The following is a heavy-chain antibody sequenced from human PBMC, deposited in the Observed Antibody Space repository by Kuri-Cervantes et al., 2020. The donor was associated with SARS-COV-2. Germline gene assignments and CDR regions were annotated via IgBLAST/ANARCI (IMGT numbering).Heavy chain of an antibody. CDR3: TTGLGRPYYFDY. CDR2: ISGSGGST. CDR1: GFTFSSYA. Sequence: GESLKISCAASGFTFSSYAMSWVRQAPGKGLEWVSAISGSGGSTYYADSVKGRFTISRDNSKNTLYLQMNSLRAEDTAVYYCTTGLGRPYYFDYWGQGTLVTVSS. D-gene: IGHD3-16*01. V-gene: IGHV3-23*01. J-gene: IGHJ4*02.